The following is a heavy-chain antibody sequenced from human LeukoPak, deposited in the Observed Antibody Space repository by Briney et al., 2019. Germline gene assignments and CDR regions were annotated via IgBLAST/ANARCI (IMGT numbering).Heavy chain of an antibody. V-gene: IGHV3-33*01. CDR1: GFTFSSYG. Sequence: PGRSLRLSRAASGFTFSSYGMHWVRQAPGKGLEWVAVIWYDGSNKYHADSVKGRFTISRDNSKNTLYLQMNSLRAEDTAVYYCARDGIQLWLIDYWGQGTLVSVSS. J-gene: IGHJ4*02. CDR3: ARDGIQLWLIDY. CDR2: IWYDGSNK. D-gene: IGHD5-18*01.